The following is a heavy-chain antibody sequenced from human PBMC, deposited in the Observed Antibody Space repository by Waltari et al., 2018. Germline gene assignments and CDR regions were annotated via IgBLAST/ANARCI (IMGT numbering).Heavy chain of an antibody. Sequence: QVQLVESGGGVVQPGRSLRLSCAASGFTFSSYDMHWVRQAPGKGLERVAVISYDGSNKYYADSVKGRFTISRDNSKNTLYLQMNSLRAEDTAVYYCAKDRSKVAARYIDYWGQGTLVTVSS. D-gene: IGHD6-6*01. CDR2: ISYDGSNK. CDR3: AKDRSKVAARYIDY. V-gene: IGHV3-30*18. J-gene: IGHJ4*02. CDR1: GFTFSSYD.